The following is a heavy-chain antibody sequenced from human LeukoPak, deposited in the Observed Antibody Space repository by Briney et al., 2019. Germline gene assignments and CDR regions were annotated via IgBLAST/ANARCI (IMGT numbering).Heavy chain of an antibody. Sequence: PGGSLRLSCAASGFTFSSYAMHWVRQAPGKGLEWVAVISYDGSNKYYADSVKGRFTISRGNSKNTLYLQMNSLRAEDTAVYYCARDPTPYSSGWYRSYFDYWGQGTLVTVSS. CDR1: GFTFSSYA. V-gene: IGHV3-30*04. CDR3: ARDPTPYSSGWYRSYFDY. D-gene: IGHD6-19*01. CDR2: ISYDGSNK. J-gene: IGHJ4*02.